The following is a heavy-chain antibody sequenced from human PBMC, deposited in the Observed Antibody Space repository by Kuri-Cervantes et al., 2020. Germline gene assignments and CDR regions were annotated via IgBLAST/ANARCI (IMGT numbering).Heavy chain of an antibody. CDR1: GFTFSYYW. J-gene: IGHJ4*02. D-gene: IGHD3-10*01. CDR2: ISYDGSNK. CDR3: AKGIGYYYGSGSYYKRSDANFGFDY. Sequence: GESLKISCEASGFTFSYYWMNWVRQAPGKGLEWVAVISYDGSNKYYADSVKGRFTISRDNSKNTLYLQMNSLRAEDTAVYYCAKGIGYYYGSGSYYKRSDANFGFDYWGQGTLVTVSS. V-gene: IGHV3-30*18.